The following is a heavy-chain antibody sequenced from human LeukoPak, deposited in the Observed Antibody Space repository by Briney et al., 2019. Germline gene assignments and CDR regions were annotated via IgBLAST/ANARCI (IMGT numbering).Heavy chain of an antibody. CDR1: GFTFSSYW. D-gene: IGHD3-22*01. J-gene: IGHJ4*02. V-gene: IGHV3-7*01. CDR3: ARVEYYDSSGYTY. Sequence: GGSLRLSXAASGFTFSSYWMSWVRQAPGKGLEWVANIKQDGSEKYYVDSVKGQFTISRDNAKNSLYLQMNSLRAEDTAVYYCARVEYYDSSGYTYWGQGTLVTVSS. CDR2: IKQDGSEK.